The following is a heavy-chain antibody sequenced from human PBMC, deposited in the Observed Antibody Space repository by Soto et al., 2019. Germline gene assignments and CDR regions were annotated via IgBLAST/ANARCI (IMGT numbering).Heavy chain of an antibody. J-gene: IGHJ4*02. CDR3: ARAWGGVPAY. V-gene: IGHV4-34*01. CDR1: GGSFSGYY. Sequence: QVQLQQWGAGLLKPSETLSLTCAVYGGSFSGYYWSWIRQPPGKGLEWIGEINHSGSTNYNPSLTSRVPISVDTSKNQFSLKLRSVTAADTAVYYCARAWGGVPAYWGQGTLVTVSS. D-gene: IGHD3-16*01. CDR2: INHSGST.